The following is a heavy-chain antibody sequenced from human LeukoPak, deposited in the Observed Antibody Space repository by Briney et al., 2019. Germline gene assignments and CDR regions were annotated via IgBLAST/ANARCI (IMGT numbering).Heavy chain of an antibody. D-gene: IGHD3-10*01. V-gene: IGHV1-46*01. CDR3: ARAPYGSGSYYTTTFDP. CDR1: GYTFTSYY. J-gene: IGHJ5*02. Sequence: ASMKVSCKASGYTFTSYYMHWVRQAPGQGLEWMGIINPSGGSTSYAQKFQGRVTMTRDTSTSTVYMELSSLRSEDTAVYYRARAPYGSGSYYTTTFDPWGQGTLVTVSS. CDR2: INPSGGST.